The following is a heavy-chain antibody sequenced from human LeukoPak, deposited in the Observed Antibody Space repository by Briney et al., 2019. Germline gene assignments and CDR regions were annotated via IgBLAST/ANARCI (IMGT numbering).Heavy chain of an antibody. V-gene: IGHV3-30-3*01. CDR1: GFTFSSYA. CDR3: ARDREDGSELDY. Sequence: GRSLRLSCVASGFTFSSYAMHWVRQAPGKGLEWVAVISYDGSNKYYADSVKGRFTISRDNSKNTPYLQMNSLRTEDTAVYYCARDREDGSELDYWGQGTLVTVSS. D-gene: IGHD6-25*01. CDR2: ISYDGSNK. J-gene: IGHJ4*02.